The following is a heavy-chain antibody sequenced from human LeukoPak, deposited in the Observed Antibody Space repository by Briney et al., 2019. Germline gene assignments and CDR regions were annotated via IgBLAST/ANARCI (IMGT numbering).Heavy chain of an antibody. Sequence: SETLSLTCTVSGCSISSYYWSWVRQPPGKGLEWIGYIYYSGSTNYNPSLKSRVTISVDTSKNQFSLKLSSVTAADTAVYYCARDEGRDGYNSYWGQGTLVTVSS. D-gene: IGHD5-24*01. CDR1: GCSISSYY. CDR2: IYYSGST. CDR3: ARDEGRDGYNSY. V-gene: IGHV4-59*01. J-gene: IGHJ4*02.